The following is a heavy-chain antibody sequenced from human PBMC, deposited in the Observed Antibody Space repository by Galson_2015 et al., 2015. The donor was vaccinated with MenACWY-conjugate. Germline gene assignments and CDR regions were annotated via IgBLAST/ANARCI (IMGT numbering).Heavy chain of an antibody. J-gene: IGHJ4*02. CDR2: IKKDGNDK. D-gene: IGHD1-26*01. CDR1: GFTLSSYW. CDR3: ARGPRGQLPGVDFDY. Sequence: SLRLSCAASGFTLSSYWMSWARQAPGKGLEWVASIKKDGNDKECLDSVKGRFTISRDNARNSLYLQMNSLRAEDTAIYYCARGPRGQLPGVDFDYWGQGTLVTVSS. V-gene: IGHV3-7*03.